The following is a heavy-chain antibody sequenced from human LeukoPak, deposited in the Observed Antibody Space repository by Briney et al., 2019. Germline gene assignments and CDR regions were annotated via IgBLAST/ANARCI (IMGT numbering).Heavy chain of an antibody. Sequence: ASVKVSCKASGYTFTGYYMHWVRQAPGQGLEWMGWINPNSGGTNYAQKFQGRVTMTRDTSISTAYMELSRLRSDDTAVYYCARVTRGYYDILTGSFGYFDYWDQGTLVTVSS. CDR2: INPNSGGT. V-gene: IGHV1-2*02. J-gene: IGHJ4*02. CDR3: ARVTRGYYDILTGSFGYFDY. CDR1: GYTFTGYY. D-gene: IGHD3-9*01.